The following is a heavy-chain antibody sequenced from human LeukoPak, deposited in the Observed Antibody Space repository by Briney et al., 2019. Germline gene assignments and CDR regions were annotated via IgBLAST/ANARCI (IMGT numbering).Heavy chain of an antibody. V-gene: IGHV3-7*01. D-gene: IGHD3-22*01. CDR2: IKQDGSEK. CDR1: GFTFSSYW. CDR3: ARVWGYYDSSGYYYVDWYFDL. Sequence: PGGSLRLSCAASGFTFSSYWMSWVRQAPGKGLEWVANIKQDGSEKYYVDSVKGRFTISRDNAKNSLYLQMNSLRAEDTAVYYCARVWGYYDSSGYYYVDWYFDLWGRGTLVTVSS. J-gene: IGHJ2*01.